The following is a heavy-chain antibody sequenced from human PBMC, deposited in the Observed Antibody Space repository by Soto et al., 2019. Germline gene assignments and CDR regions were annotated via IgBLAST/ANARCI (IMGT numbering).Heavy chain of an antibody. D-gene: IGHD3-22*01. Sequence: SETMSLTSTVSGGSISSSRYYWGWIRQPPGKGLEWIGSIYYSGSTYYNPSLKSRVTISVDTSKNQFSLKLSSVTAADTAVYNCARERIYYDSSAYPDYWGQATLVTVS. J-gene: IGHJ4*02. CDR2: IYYSGST. V-gene: IGHV4-39*02. CDR3: ARERIYYDSSAYPDY. CDR1: GGSISSSRYY.